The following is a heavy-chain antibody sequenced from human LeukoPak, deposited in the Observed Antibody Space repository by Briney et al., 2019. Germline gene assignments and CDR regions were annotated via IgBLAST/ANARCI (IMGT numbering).Heavy chain of an antibody. Sequence: SETLSLTCAVYGGSFSGYYWSWIRQPPGKGLEWIGEINHSGSTNYNPSLKSRVTISGDTSKNQFSLKLSSVTAADTAVYYCVRLGHCTGGSCYQYYYMDVWGKGTTVTISS. CDR1: GGSFSGYY. CDR3: VRLGHCTGGSCYQYYYMDV. J-gene: IGHJ6*03. D-gene: IGHD2-15*01. V-gene: IGHV4-34*01. CDR2: INHSGST.